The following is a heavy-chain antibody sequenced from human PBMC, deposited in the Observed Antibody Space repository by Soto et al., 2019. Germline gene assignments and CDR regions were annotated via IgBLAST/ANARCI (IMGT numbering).Heavy chain of an antibody. J-gene: IGHJ4*02. CDR2: IYWDDDK. D-gene: IGHD3-16*02. Sequence: QITLKESGPTLVKPTQTLTLTCTFSGFSLSTSGVGVGWIRQPPGKALEWLALIYWDDDKRYSPFLKSRLTITKHTSKHQALLTMTNIDPVDTATDYWAHISPRYVWGSYLYRGQGTLVTVSS. CDR1: GFSLSTSGVG. CDR3: AHISPRYVWGSYLY. V-gene: IGHV2-5*02.